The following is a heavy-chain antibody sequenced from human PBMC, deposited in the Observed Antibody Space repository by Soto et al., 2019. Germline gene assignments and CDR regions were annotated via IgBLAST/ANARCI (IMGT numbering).Heavy chain of an antibody. CDR3: ARDPPPAVPGTHAFDI. CDR2: IIPILGIA. Sequence: SVKVSCKASGGTFSSYTISWVRQAPGQGLEWMGRIIPILGIANYAQKFQGRVTITADKSTSTAYMELSSLRSEDTAVYYCARDPPPAVPGTHAFDIWGQGTMVTVSS. J-gene: IGHJ3*02. V-gene: IGHV1-69*04. CDR1: GGTFSSYT. D-gene: IGHD6-19*01.